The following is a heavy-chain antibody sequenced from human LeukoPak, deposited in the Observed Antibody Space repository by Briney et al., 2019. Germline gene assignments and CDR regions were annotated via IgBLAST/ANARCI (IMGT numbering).Heavy chain of an antibody. J-gene: IGHJ4*02. Sequence: SQTLSLTCAVSGGSISSGGYSWSWIRQPPGKGLEWIGYIYHSGSTYYNPSLKSRVTISVDRSKNQFSLKLSSVTAADTAVYYCARGPPSTYSSGWYDYWGQGTLVTVSS. CDR2: IYHSGST. V-gene: IGHV4-30-2*01. D-gene: IGHD6-19*01. CDR3: ARGPPSTYSSGWYDY. CDR1: GGSISSGGYS.